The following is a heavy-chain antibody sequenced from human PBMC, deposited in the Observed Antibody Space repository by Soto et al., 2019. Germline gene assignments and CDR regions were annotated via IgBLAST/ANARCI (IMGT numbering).Heavy chain of an antibody. V-gene: IGHV1-69*13. Sequence: SVKVSCKASGGTFSSYAISWVRQAPGQGLEWMGGIIPIFGTANYAQKFQGRVTITADESTSTAYMELSSLRSEDTAVYYCARPSPNCSSTSCYRQPVYYYYYYGMDVWGQGTTVTVS. J-gene: IGHJ6*02. CDR1: GGTFSSYA. D-gene: IGHD2-2*02. CDR3: ARPSPNCSSTSCYRQPVYYYYYYGMDV. CDR2: IIPIFGTA.